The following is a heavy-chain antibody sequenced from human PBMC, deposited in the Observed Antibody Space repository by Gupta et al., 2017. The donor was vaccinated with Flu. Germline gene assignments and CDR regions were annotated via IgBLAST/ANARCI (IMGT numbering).Heavy chain of an antibody. Sequence: EVQLVQSGGGLVQPGGSLRLPCVASGFTFSSYEMDWVRQAPGKGLEWISYISNLGTTIDYADSVKGRFTISRDNAKNSLYLQMNSLRGEDTAVYYCTRRYNWNMGDYWGQGTLVTVSP. D-gene: IGHD1-1*01. CDR3: TRRYNWNMGDY. J-gene: IGHJ4*02. V-gene: IGHV3-48*03. CDR1: GFTFSSYE. CDR2: ISNLGTTI.